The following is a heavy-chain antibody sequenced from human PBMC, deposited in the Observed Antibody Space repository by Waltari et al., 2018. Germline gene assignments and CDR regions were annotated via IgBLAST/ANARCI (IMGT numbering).Heavy chain of an antibody. Sequence: RLQESGPGRMKPSETPSRICTVSGASISISTHYWGWIRQTPGMGPEWIGSVHYTGKTYNNPSLESRVSLSVDTSKNLFSLELTSVTAADTATYFCARSFGGSGSYKFDTWGRGILVSVSS. CDR1: GASISISTHY. J-gene: IGHJ4*02. D-gene: IGHD3-10*01. CDR3: ARSFGGSGSYKFDT. CDR2: VHYTGKT. V-gene: IGHV4-39*02.